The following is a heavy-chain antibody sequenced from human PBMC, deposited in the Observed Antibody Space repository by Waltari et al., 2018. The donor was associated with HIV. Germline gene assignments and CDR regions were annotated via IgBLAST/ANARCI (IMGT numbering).Heavy chain of an antibody. J-gene: IGHJ6*02. D-gene: IGHD3-9*01. Sequence: QVHLQESRPGLVRPSETLSPTCTVPRESVSSAQRYWSWNRQPPGKGLVGIGYIFYNEEKLSLNYNHARESRVIISVATSTNHVSMNLTSVTAADAAVYFCASGRVLTGYRGSDYYYGMDLWGQGTTVDVSS. CDR2: IFYNEEKLSL. CDR3: ASGRVLTGYRGSDYYYGMDL. V-gene: IGHV4-61*03. CDR1: RESVSSAQRY.